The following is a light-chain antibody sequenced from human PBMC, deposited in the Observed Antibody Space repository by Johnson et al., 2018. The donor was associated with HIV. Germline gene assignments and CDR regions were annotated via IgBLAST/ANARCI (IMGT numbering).Light chain of an antibody. CDR2: ENN. V-gene: IGLV1-51*01. CDR3: GTWDSSLSAYYV. CDR1: SSNIGNNY. J-gene: IGLJ1*01. Sequence: HSVLTQPPSVSAAPGQKVTISCSGSSSNIGNNYVSWYQQLPGTAPKLLIYENNKRPSGIPDRFSGSKSGTSATLRITGLQTGDEADYYCGTWDSSLSAYYVFGTGTKVTVL.